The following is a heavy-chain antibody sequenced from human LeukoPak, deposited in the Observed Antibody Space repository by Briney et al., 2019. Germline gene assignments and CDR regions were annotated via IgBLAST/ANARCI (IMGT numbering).Heavy chain of an antibody. V-gene: IGHV1-46*01. CDR1: GYTFTSYY. CDR3: ARDNSVGDIAWWFDP. J-gene: IGHJ5*02. Sequence: ASVKVSCKASGYTFTSYYMHWVRQAPGQGLEWMGIINSSGSSTLYAQKFQGRVTMTRDMSTTTDYMELSSLRSEDTAVYYCARDNSVGDIAWWFDPWGQGTLVTVSS. D-gene: IGHD3-16*02. CDR2: INSSGSST.